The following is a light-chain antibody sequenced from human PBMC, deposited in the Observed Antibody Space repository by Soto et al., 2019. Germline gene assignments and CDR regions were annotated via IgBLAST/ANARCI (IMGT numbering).Light chain of an antibody. J-gene: IGKJ4*01. CDR3: QQYNNWPPVT. CDR2: GAS. V-gene: IGKV3-15*01. CDR1: QSVSSN. Sequence: EIVMTQSPATLSVSPGERATLSCRASQSVSSNLAWYQQKPGQAPRILIYGASTRAAGIPARFSGSGSGTEFTLIISSLQSEDFAVYYCQQYNNWPPVTFGGGTKVEIK.